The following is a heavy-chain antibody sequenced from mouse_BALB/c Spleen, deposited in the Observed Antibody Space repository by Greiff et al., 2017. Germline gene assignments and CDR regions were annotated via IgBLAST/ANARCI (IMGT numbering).Heavy chain of an antibody. V-gene: IGHV5-9*03. J-gene: IGHJ3*01. CDR3: ARCTVLRLDRAWFAY. Sequence: EVQVVESGGGLVKPGGSLKLSCAASGFTFSRYTMSWVRQTPEKRLEWVATISSGGGNTYYPDSVKGRFTISSDNAKNNLYLQMSSLRSEDTALYYCARCTVLRLDRAWFAYWGQGTLVTVSA. CDR1: GFTFSRYT. CDR2: ISSGGGNT. D-gene: IGHD1-2*01.